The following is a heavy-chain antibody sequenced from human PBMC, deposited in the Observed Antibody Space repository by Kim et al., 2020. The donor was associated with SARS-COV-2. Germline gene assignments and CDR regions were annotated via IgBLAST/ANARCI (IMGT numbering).Heavy chain of an antibody. V-gene: IGHV3-9*01. J-gene: IGHJ4*02. CDR2: ISWNSGSM. CDR3: AKASGWYSGFDY. Sequence: GGSLRLSCAASGFTFDDYAMHWVRQAPGKGLEWVSGISWNSGSMGYADSVKGRFTISRDNAKNSLYLQMNSLRAEDTALYYCAKASGWYSGFDYWGQGTLVTVSS. D-gene: IGHD6-19*01. CDR1: GFTFDDYA.